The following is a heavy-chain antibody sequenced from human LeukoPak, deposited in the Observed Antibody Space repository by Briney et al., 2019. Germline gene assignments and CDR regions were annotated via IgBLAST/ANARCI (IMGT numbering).Heavy chain of an antibody. Sequence: SETLSLTCTVSGDSINTDGYYWGWIRQPPGKGLEWIGSIYFTGNTYYNPSPRSRVTISVDTSKNQFSLKLNSVTAADTAVYFCARGTVYSSSPLHYYYYMDVWGKGATVTVSS. V-gene: IGHV4-39*07. D-gene: IGHD6-6*01. J-gene: IGHJ6*03. CDR2: IYFTGNT. CDR3: ARGTVYSSSPLHYYYYMDV. CDR1: GDSINTDGYY.